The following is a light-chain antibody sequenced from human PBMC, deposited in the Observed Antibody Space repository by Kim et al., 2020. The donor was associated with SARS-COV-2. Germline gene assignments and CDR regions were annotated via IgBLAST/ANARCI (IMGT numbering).Light chain of an antibody. CDR3: QSYDSNSCL. Sequence: NFMLTQPHSVSESPGKTVTISCTRSSGSIASNYVQWYQQRPGSAPTTVIYEDNQRPYGVPDRFSGSIDSSSNSASLTISGLKTEDEADYYCQSYDSNSCLFGGGTQLTVL. CDR1: SGSIASNY. V-gene: IGLV6-57*04. J-gene: IGLJ3*02. CDR2: EDN.